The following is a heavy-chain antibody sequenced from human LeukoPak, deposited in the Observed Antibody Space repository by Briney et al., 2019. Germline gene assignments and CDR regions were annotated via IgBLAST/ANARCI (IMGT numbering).Heavy chain of an antibody. V-gene: IGHV3-13*01. D-gene: IGHD6-13*01. CDR1: GFTFSSYD. J-gene: IGHJ6*02. CDR2: IGTAGDT. CDR3: TRSIAAAGPYYYYYYGMDV. Sequence: GGSLRLSCAASGFTFSSYDMHWVRQATGKGLEWVSAIGTAGDTYYPGSVKGRFTISRENAKNSLYLQMNSLRAGDTAVYYCTRSIAAAGPYYYYYYGMDVWGQGTTATVSS.